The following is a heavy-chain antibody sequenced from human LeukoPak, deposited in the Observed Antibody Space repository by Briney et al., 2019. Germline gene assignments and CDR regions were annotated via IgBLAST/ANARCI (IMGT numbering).Heavy chain of an antibody. CDR2: IWNDGSSQ. D-gene: IGHD4-11*01. CDR1: KFTFSHYG. V-gene: IGHV3-33*06. J-gene: IGHJ4*02. CDR3: AKDAERGFDYSNSLEK. Sequence: GRSLRLSCAASKFTFSHYGMNWVRQAPGKGLEWVAVIWNDGSSQYYADSVKGRFTVSRDNSQKTLYLQMNSLRPEDTAVYYCAKDAERGFDYSNSLEKWGQGTLVTVSS.